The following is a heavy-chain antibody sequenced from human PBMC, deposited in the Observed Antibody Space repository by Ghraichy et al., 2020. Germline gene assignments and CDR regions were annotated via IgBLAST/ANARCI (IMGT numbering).Heavy chain of an antibody. Sequence: SETLSLTCTVSGGSISSGGYYWSWIRQHPGKGLEWIGYIYYSGSTYYNPSLKSRVTISVDTSKNQFSLKLSSVTAADTAVYYCAREGAHDFWSGYDYYYYGMDVWGQGTTVTVSS. J-gene: IGHJ6*02. CDR2: IYYSGST. CDR3: AREGAHDFWSGYDYYYYGMDV. V-gene: IGHV4-31*03. D-gene: IGHD3-3*01. CDR1: GGSISSGGYY.